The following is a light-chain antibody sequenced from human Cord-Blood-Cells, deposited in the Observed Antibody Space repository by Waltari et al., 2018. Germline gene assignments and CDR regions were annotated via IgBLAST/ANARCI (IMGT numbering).Light chain of an antibody. J-gene: IGKJ1*01. CDR1: QSINSY. CDR2: AAS. V-gene: IGKV1-39*01. CDR3: QQSYSTPGT. Sequence: DIQMTQSPSSLSASVGDRVTITCRASQSINSYLNWYQQKPGKAPKLLIYAASSLQSGVSSRFSGSVSGTDFTLTISSLQPEDFATYYCQQSYSTPGTFGQGSKVEIK.